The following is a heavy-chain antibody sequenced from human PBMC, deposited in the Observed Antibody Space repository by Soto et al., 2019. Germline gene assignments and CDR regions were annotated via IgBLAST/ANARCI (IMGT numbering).Heavy chain of an antibody. CDR3: ASRVRHDWLLPLLPDRNYYYYYGMDV. V-gene: IGHV1-69*13. CDR1: GGTFSSYV. Sequence: GASVKVSCKASGGTFSSYVISWVRQAPGQGLEWMGGIIPIFGTANYAQKFQGRVTITADESTSTAYMELSSLRSEDTAVYYCASRVRHDWLLPLLPDRNYYYYYGMDVWGQGTTVTVSS. J-gene: IGHJ6*02. D-gene: IGHD2-15*01. CDR2: IIPIFGTA.